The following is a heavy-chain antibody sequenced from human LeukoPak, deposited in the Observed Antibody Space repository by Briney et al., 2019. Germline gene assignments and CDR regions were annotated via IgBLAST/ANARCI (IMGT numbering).Heavy chain of an antibody. CDR1: GGSISSSSYY. CDR3: ARGPSIGYCTNGVCYKIDY. Sequence: PSETLSLTCTVSGGSISSSSYYWGWIRQPPGKGLEWIGSIYYSGSTYYNPSLKSRVTISVDTSKNQFSLKLSSVTAADTAVYYCARGPSIGYCTNGVCYKIDYWGQGTLVTVSS. CDR2: IYYSGST. V-gene: IGHV4-39*07. D-gene: IGHD2-8*01. J-gene: IGHJ4*02.